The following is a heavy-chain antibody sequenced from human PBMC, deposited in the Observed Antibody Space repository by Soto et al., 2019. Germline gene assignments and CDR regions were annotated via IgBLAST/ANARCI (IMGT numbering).Heavy chain of an antibody. D-gene: IGHD3-22*01. V-gene: IGHV2-5*01. CDR1: GFSLSTSGVG. CDR2: IYWNDDK. CDR3: AHRPYYYDSSGYYNWFDP. J-gene: IGHJ5*02. Sequence: QITLKESGPTLVKPTQTLTLTCTFSGFSLSTSGVGVGWIRQPPGKALEWLALIYWNDDKRYSPSLKSRLTITKDTSKNQVVLTMTNMDPVDTATYYCAHRPYYYDSSGYYNWFDPWGQGTLVTVSS.